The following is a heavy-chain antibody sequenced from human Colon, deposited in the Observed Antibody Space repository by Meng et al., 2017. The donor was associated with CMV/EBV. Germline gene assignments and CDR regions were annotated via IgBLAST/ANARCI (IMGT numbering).Heavy chain of an antibody. CDR1: GFSFSEFG. D-gene: IGHD3-3*01. J-gene: IGHJ4*02. Sequence: QVQMVEVGGGGVQPGGSLRLSCGASGFSFSEFGIHWLRQAPGKGLEWVSFIDTTNHYYADSVKGRFTISRDDSKRMVYLQMNNLKTEDTAMYFCSNGLLGVQGHWGQGTLVTVSS. CDR2: IDTTNH. V-gene: IGHV3-30*02. CDR3: SNGLLGVQGH.